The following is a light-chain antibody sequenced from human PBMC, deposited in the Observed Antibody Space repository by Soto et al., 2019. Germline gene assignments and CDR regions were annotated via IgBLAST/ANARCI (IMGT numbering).Light chain of an antibody. V-gene: IGKV3-15*01. J-gene: IGKJ5*01. CDR3: QQYNNWPPWT. CDR2: GAS. Sequence: EIVPTHSPATLSVPPGARATLSCRASQSVSTNLAWYQQKPGQGPRLLIYGASTRATGIPARFSGSGSGTEFTLTISSLQSEDFAVYYCQQYNNWPPWTFGQGTRLEIK. CDR1: QSVSTN.